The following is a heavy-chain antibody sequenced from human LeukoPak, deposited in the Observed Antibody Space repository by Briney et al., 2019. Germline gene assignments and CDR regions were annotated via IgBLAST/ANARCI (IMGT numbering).Heavy chain of an antibody. CDR1: GYTFTGYY. Sequence: ASVKVSCKASGYTFTGYYMHWVRQAPGQGLEWMGWINPNSGGTDYAQKFQGRVTMTRDTSISTAYMELSRLRSHDTAVYYCARDLYYDFWSGYVYWGQGTLVTVSS. V-gene: IGHV1-2*02. CDR3: ARDLYYDFWSGYVY. J-gene: IGHJ4*02. CDR2: INPNSGGT. D-gene: IGHD3-3*01.